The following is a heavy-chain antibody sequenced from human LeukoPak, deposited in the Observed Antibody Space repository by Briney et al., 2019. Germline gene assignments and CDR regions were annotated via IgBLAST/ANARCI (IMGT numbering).Heavy chain of an antibody. Sequence: PGGSLRLSCAASGFTFSSYAMSWVRQAPGKGLEWVSAISGSGGSTYYADSVKGRFTISRDNSKNTLYLQMNSLRAEGTAIYYCAKRRGYDPRIYYFDYWGQGTLVTVSS. J-gene: IGHJ4*02. D-gene: IGHD5-12*01. CDR2: ISGSGGST. CDR1: GFTFSSYA. V-gene: IGHV3-23*01. CDR3: AKRRGYDPRIYYFDY.